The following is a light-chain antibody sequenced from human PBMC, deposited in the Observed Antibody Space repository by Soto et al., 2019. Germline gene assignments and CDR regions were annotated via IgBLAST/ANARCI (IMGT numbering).Light chain of an antibody. CDR2: SNN. V-gene: IGLV1-44*01. Sequence: QSVLTQPPSASGTPGQRVTISCSRSSSNIGSNTVNWYQQLPGTAPKLLIYSNNQRPSGVPDRFSGSKSGTSASLAISGLQSEDEADYYCAAWDDSLNEWVFGGGTKLTVL. CDR3: AAWDDSLNEWV. CDR1: SSNIGSNT. J-gene: IGLJ3*02.